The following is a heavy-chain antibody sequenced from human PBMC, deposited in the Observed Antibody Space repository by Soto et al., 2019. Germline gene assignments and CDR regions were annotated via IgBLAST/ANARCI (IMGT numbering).Heavy chain of an antibody. Sequence: QVQLKESGGGVVKTGGSLRLSCVASGFTFADYAMHWVRRIPGKGLEWVAVISYSVDRQYYAESVKGRFTISRDNSKKTLYLQMFSLTSEDSAVFYCARTPAAMITDRYNWFDSWGPGTQVTVSS. V-gene: IGHV3-30*01. CDR3: ARTPAAMITDRYNWFDS. J-gene: IGHJ5*01. CDR1: GFTFADYA. CDR2: ISYSVDRQ. D-gene: IGHD3-16*01.